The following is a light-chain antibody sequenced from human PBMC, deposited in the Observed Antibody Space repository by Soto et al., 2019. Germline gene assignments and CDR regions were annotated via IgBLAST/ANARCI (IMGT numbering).Light chain of an antibody. Sequence: IHMTHSPSTLSASVGDMVTITFRASQSISSWLAWYQQKPGKAPKLLIYDASSLESGVPSRFSGSGPGTEFTLTISSLQAEDVAVYYCQQYNNWPLTFGGGTKVDIK. CDR2: DAS. J-gene: IGKJ4*01. CDR1: QSISSW. CDR3: QQYNNWPLT. V-gene: IGKV1-5*01.